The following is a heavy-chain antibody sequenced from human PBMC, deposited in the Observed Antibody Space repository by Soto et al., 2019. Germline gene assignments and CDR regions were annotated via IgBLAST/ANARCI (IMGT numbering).Heavy chain of an antibody. D-gene: IGHD2-21*02. J-gene: IGHJ4*02. CDR1: GNTFTSYY. CDR3: ARSIVVVTALDY. Sequence: ASVKVSCKASGNTFTSYYMHWVRQAPGQGLEWMGIINPSSGSTSYAQKFQGRVTITRDTSASTAYMELSSLRSEDTAVYYCARSIVVVTALDYWGQGTLVTVSS. V-gene: IGHV1-46*01. CDR2: INPSSGST.